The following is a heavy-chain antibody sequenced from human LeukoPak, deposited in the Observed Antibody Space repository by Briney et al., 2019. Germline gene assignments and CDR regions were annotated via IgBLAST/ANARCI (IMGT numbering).Heavy chain of an antibody. J-gene: IGHJ5*02. D-gene: IGHD3-10*01. V-gene: IGHV1-69*13. CDR3: AREETVASGGELLVISRHNWFDP. CDR1: GGTFSSYA. Sequence: AASVKVSCKASGGTFSSYAISWVRQAPGQGLEWMGGIIPIFGTANYAQKFQGRVTITADESTSTAYMELSSLRSEDTAVYYCAREETVASGGELLVISRHNWFDPWGQGTLVTVSS. CDR2: IIPIFGTA.